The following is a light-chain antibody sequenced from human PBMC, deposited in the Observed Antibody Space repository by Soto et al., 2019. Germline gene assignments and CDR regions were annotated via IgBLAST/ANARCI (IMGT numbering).Light chain of an antibody. CDR3: QYYGTSAPWT. Sequence: VLTQSPGTLSLSPGERTTLSCRASQNIRGNELAWYQQKPGQPPRLLIYRGSSRAPGIPDRFSGRGSGTEFTLTISRLEPEDFAVYYWQYYGTSAPWTFGQGTRVEIK. CDR2: RGS. V-gene: IGKV3-20*01. J-gene: IGKJ1*01. CDR1: QNIRGNE.